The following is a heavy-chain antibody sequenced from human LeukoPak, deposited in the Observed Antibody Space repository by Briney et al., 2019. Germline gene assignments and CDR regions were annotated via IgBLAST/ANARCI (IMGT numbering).Heavy chain of an antibody. J-gene: IGHJ4*02. Sequence: GGSLRLSCTASEVTLGDYPLTWVRQAPGKGLEWVGFIRSRAYDGTTKYAASVRGRFTISRDDSKNIAYLQMNSLKIEDTAVYYCGYGSTVFFTLSYWGPGTLVTVSS. V-gene: IGHV3-49*04. D-gene: IGHD3-22*01. CDR3: GYGSTVFFTLSY. CDR2: IRSRAYDGTT. CDR1: EVTLGDYP.